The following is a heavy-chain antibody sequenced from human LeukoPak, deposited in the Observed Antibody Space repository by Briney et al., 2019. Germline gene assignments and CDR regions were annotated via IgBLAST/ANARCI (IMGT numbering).Heavy chain of an antibody. Sequence: SETLSLTCAVYGGSFSGYYWSWIRQPPGKGLEWIGEINHSRSTNYNPSLKSRVTISVDTSKNQFSLKLSSVTAADTAVYYCARAEVVVVAAAWFDPWGQGTLVTVSS. D-gene: IGHD2-15*01. V-gene: IGHV4-34*01. CDR1: GGSFSGYY. CDR2: INHSRST. CDR3: ARAEVVVVAAAWFDP. J-gene: IGHJ5*02.